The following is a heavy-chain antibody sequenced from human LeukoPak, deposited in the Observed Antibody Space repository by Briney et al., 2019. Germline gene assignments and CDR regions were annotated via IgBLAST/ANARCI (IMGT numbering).Heavy chain of an antibody. CDR3: ALLAVASDFDY. Sequence: PGGSLRLSCAASGFMFRSFEMYWVRQAPGKGLEWIAYISSGATTMYYADSVKGRFTISRDDAKNSVFLQMKSLRAEDTAFYYCALLAVASDFDYWGQGALATVYS. CDR2: ISSGATTM. D-gene: IGHD6-19*01. V-gene: IGHV3-48*03. CDR1: GFMFRSFE. J-gene: IGHJ4*02.